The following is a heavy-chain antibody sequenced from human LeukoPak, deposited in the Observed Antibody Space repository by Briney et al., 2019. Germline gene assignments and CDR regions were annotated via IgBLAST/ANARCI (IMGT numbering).Heavy chain of an antibody. V-gene: IGHV3-21*01. CDR2: ISSSSSYI. J-gene: IGHJ4*02. CDR1: GFTFSSYS. D-gene: IGHD5-24*01. Sequence: GGSLRLSCAASGFTFSSYSMNWVRQAPGKGLEWVSSISSSSSYIYYADSVKGRFTISRDNAKNSLYLQMYSLRAEDTAVCYCAREDGYNSWALDYWGQGTLVTVSS. CDR3: AREDGYNSWALDY.